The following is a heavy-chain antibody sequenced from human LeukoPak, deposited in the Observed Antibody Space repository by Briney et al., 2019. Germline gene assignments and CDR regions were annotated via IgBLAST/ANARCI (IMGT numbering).Heavy chain of an antibody. CDR3: ARDSETDYFDSSANIYGLDV. CDR1: GYTFNLYP. J-gene: IGHJ6*02. D-gene: IGHD3-22*01. Sequence: ASVKISCKASGYTFNLYPINWVRQAPGQGLEWMGWINTHNGSPTYAQGFTGRFVFSLDTSVSTAHLQISSLKAEDTAVYYCARDSETDYFDSSANIYGLDVWGQGATVTVSS. CDR2: INTHNGSP. V-gene: IGHV7-4-1*02.